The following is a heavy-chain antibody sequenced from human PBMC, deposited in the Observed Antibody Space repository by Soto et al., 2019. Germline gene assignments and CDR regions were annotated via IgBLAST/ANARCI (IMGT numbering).Heavy chain of an antibody. V-gene: IGHV4-59*01. D-gene: IGHD6-13*01. CDR2: IYYSGST. CDR1: GGSISSYY. J-gene: IGHJ5*02. Sequence: SETLSLTCTVSGGSISSYYWSWIRQPPGKGLEWIGYIYYSGSTNYNPSLKSRVTISVDTSKNQFSLKLSSVTAADTAVYYCARNFGYSRTWWFDPWGQGTLVTVSS. CDR3: ARNFGYSRTWWFDP.